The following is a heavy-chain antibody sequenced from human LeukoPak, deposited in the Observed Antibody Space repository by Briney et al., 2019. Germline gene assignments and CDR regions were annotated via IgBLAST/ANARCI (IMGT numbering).Heavy chain of an antibody. CDR3: ARENWYSDY. CDR1: GYTFTHYR. D-gene: IGHD1-1*01. Sequence: GASVKVSCKASGYTFTHYRLHWVRQAHGQGLEWMGWVNPDSGATNYQQNFQGRVTVTRDTSISTVYMELSRLRSDDTAVYYCARENWYSDYWGQGTLVTVSS. CDR2: VNPDSGAT. J-gene: IGHJ4*02. V-gene: IGHV1-2*02.